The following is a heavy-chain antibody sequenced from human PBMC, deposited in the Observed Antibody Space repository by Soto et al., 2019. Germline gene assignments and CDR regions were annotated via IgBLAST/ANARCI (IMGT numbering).Heavy chain of an antibody. Sequence: SETLSLTCPFSGGSLSRSGYLLGWIRLPPGKGREWIGSIYYSGSTYYNPSLKSRVTISVDTSKNQFSLKLSSVTAADTAVYYCARQVLHYEPSSPWFDPWGQGTLVTVSS. D-gene: IGHD3-3*01. CDR3: ARQVLHYEPSSPWFDP. V-gene: IGHV4-39*01. J-gene: IGHJ5*02. CDR2: IYYSGST. CDR1: GGSLSRSGYL.